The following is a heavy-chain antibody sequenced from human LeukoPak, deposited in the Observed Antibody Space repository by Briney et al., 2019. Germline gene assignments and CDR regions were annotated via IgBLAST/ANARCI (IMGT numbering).Heavy chain of an antibody. D-gene: IGHD2-2*01. V-gene: IGHV3-74*01. Sequence: GGSLRLSCAPSGFTFSSYWMHWVRHAPGKGLVWVSRINTDGSTITYADSVKGRFTISRDNAKNTLYLQMNSLRAEDTAVYFCARERKSSPSMDYWGQGTLVTVSS. J-gene: IGHJ4*02. CDR3: ARERKSSPSMDY. CDR1: GFTFSSYW. CDR2: INTDGSTI.